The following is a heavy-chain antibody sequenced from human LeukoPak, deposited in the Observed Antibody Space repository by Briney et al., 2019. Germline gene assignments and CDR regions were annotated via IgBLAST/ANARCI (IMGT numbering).Heavy chain of an antibody. D-gene: IGHD3-22*01. Sequence: PGGSLRLSCAASGFTFSSYSMNWVRQAPGKGLEWVSYISSSSSTIYYADSVKGRFTISRDNAKNSLYLQMNSLRAEDTAVYYCARDYYDSNYYYYMDVWGKGTTVTVSS. V-gene: IGHV3-48*01. J-gene: IGHJ6*03. CDR3: ARDYYDSNYYYYMDV. CDR2: ISSSSSTI. CDR1: GFTFSSYS.